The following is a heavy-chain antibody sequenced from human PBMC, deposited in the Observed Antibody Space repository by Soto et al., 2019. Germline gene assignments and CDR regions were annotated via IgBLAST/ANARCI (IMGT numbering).Heavy chain of an antibody. CDR3: ARDRAAASTSWFDP. V-gene: IGHV3-23*01. D-gene: IGHD6-13*01. J-gene: IGHJ5*02. Sequence: EVQLLESGGDLVQPGGSLRLSCAASGFTFSNHAMSWVRQAHGKGLEWVSAIIGSGGSTYYADSVKGRFTISRDNSKSTLYLQMNSLRADDTAVYYCARDRAAASTSWFDPWGKGTLVTVSS. CDR2: IIGSGGST. CDR1: GFTFSNHA.